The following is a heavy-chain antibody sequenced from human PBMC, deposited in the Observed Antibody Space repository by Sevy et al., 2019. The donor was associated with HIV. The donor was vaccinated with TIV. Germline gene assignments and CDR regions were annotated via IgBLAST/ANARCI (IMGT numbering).Heavy chain of an antibody. CDR2: IYHDGST. CDR1: GYSISSAYS. Sequence: SETLSLTCTVSGYSISSAYSWGWIRQPPGKGLEWIANIYHDGSTYYNPSLNSRVIISIDTSKNQFSLKLSSVTAADTAVYYCSSFGRLIIINDDTFEIWGQGTMVTVSS. V-gene: IGHV4-38-2*02. CDR3: SSFGRLIIINDDTFEI. J-gene: IGHJ3*02. D-gene: IGHD3-9*01.